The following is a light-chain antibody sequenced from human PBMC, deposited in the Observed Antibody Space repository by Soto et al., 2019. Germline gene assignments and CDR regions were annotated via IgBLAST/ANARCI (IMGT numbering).Light chain of an antibody. CDR3: QQSGSSPT. Sequence: EIVLTQSPGTLSLSPGERATLSCRASQSVSSSYVAWYQQKPGQAPRLLIYGATSRATGIPDRFSGSGSGTDFTLTISILEPDDFAVYYCQQSGSSPTVGQGTRLEAK. V-gene: IGKV3-20*01. CDR2: GAT. J-gene: IGKJ5*01. CDR1: QSVSSSY.